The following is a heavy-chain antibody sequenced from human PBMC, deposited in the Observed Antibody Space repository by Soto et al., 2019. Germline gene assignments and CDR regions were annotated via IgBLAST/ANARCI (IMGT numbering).Heavy chain of an antibody. J-gene: IGHJ6*02. V-gene: IGHV1-69*13. D-gene: IGHD2-2*01. CDR3: ARSGIVVVPAAKLYGMDV. CDR1: GGTFSSYA. CDR2: IIPIFGTA. Sequence: SVKVSCKASGGTFSSYAISWVRQAPGQGLEWMGGIIPIFGTANYAQKFQGRVTITADESTSTAYMELSSLRSEDTAVYYCARSGIVVVPAAKLYGMDVWGQGTTVTVSS.